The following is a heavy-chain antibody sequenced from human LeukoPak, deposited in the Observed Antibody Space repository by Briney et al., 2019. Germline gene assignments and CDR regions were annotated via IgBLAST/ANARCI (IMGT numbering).Heavy chain of an antibody. D-gene: IGHD4-23*01. V-gene: IGHV3-23*01. J-gene: IGHJ6*02. CDR1: GFSFNTYA. CDR3: ARDKGGNSEYYYYGMVV. CDR2: ISGSGTNT. Sequence: GESLRPSCAASGFSFNTYAMNWVRQAPGKGLEWVSTISGSGTNTYYADSVKGRFTVSRDNSKNTLYLQMNSLRDEDTAVYYCARDKGGNSEYYYYGMVVWGQGTTVTVSS.